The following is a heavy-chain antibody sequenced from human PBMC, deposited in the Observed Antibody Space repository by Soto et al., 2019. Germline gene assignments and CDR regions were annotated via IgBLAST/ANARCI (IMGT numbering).Heavy chain of an antibody. Sequence: SETLSLTCVVSGYSISSGYYWGCIRQPPGKGLEWIGFIYHSGSTFYNPSLKSRVTMSVDTSKNQFSLKVNSVTAADTAVYYCARASRDCSGLSCAWGGADYWGQGTLVTVSS. CDR2: IYHSGST. J-gene: IGHJ4*02. V-gene: IGHV4-38-2*01. D-gene: IGHD2-2*01. CDR1: GYSISSGYY. CDR3: ARASRDCSGLSCAWGGADY.